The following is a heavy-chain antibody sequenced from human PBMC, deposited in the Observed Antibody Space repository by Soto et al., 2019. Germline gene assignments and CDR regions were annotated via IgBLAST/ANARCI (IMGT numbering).Heavy chain of an antibody. CDR2: ISWDGSST. CDR1: GFTFEDYT. J-gene: IGHJ5*02. CDR3: AKDGAQKDGDGNCVAS. Sequence: EVQLVESGGDVVQPGGSLRLSCAASGFTFEDYTIQWVRQAPGKGLEWVSIISWDGSSTYYADSVKGRFTISRDNSKNTLYLQMNSLRTEDTALYYCAKDGAQKDGDGNCVASWGQGTLCTVSS. D-gene: IGHD1-7*01. V-gene: IGHV3-43*01.